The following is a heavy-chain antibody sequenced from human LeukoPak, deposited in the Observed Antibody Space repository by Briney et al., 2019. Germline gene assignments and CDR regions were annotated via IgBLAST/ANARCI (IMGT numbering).Heavy chain of an antibody. J-gene: IGHJ5*02. CDR2: IDPKRGGT. D-gene: IGHD1-1*01. CDR3: ARVRAYNWNDRGWFDP. CDR1: GYTFTGYY. V-gene: IGHV1-2*02. Sequence: ASVKVSCKASGYTFTGYYMHWVRQAPGQGLEWMGWIDPKRGGTNYAQKFQGRVTMTRDTSISTAYMELSRLRSDDTAVYYCARVRAYNWNDRGWFDPWGQGTLVTVSS.